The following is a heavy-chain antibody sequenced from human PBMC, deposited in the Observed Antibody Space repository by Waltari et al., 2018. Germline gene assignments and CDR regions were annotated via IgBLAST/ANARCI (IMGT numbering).Heavy chain of an antibody. CDR2: IYYSGST. V-gene: IGHV4-39*01. D-gene: IGHD4-17*01. J-gene: IGHJ3*02. Sequence: QLQLQESGPGLVKPSETLSLTCTVSGGSISSSSYYWGWFRQPPGKGLEWIGSIYYSGSTYYNPSLKSRVTISVDTSKNQFSLKLSSVTAADTAVYYCARHGYYGYAFDIWGQGTMVTVSS. CDR1: GGSISSSSYY. CDR3: ARHGYYGYAFDI.